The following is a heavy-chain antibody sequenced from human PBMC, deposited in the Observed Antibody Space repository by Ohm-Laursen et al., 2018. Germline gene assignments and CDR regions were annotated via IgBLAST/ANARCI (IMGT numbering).Heavy chain of an antibody. CDR2: INPNSGGT. CDR1: GYSFTSYG. CDR3: ARDNYYYYGMDV. V-gene: IGHV1-2*02. J-gene: IGHJ6*02. Sequence: GSSVKVSCKASGYSFTSYGISWVRQAPGQGLEWMGWINPNSGGTNYAQKFQGRVTMTRDTSISTAYMELSRLRSDDTAVYYCARDNYYYYGMDVWGQGTTVTVSS.